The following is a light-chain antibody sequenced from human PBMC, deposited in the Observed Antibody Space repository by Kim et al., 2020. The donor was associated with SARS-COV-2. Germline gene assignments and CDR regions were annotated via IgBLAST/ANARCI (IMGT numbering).Light chain of an antibody. CDR2: DAS. Sequence: IRLTQSPSSLAASVGDRVPITCQASQGISKFLNWYQQRPGKAPKLLIYDASGLRSGVPSRFSGSGSGTHFTFTITSLQPEDIGTYFCQQFDDTYTFGQGTKLEI. V-gene: IGKV1-33*01. CDR1: QGISKF. J-gene: IGKJ2*01. CDR3: QQFDDTYT.